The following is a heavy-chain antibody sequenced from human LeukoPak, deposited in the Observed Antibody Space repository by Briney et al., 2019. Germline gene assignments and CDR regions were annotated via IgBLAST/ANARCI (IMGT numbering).Heavy chain of an antibody. J-gene: IGHJ4*02. CDR2: MNPNSGNT. CDR3: ARGTPYCASASCYNY. Sequence: ASVKVSCKASGYTFSTFDINWVRQAPGQGLEWMGWMNPNSGNTGYAQNFQGRVTMTRDTSISTAYMEMTSLTSEDMAVYYCARGTPYCASASCYNYWGQGTVVTVSS. D-gene: IGHD2-2*02. CDR1: GYTFSTFD. V-gene: IGHV1-8*01.